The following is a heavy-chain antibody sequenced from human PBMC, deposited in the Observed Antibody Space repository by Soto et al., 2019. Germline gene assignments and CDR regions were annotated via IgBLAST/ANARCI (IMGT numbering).Heavy chain of an antibody. CDR3: ARVPADVFWFDP. V-gene: IGHV1-8*01. Sequence: QVQLVQSGAEVKKPGASVKVSCKASGYTFTSYDINWVRQATGQGLEWMGWMNPNSGNTGYAQKFQGRVTMTRNTSISTAYMDLSSLRSEDTAVYYCARVPADVFWFDPWGQGTLVTVSS. J-gene: IGHJ5*02. D-gene: IGHD2-2*01. CDR1: GYTFTSYD. CDR2: MNPNSGNT.